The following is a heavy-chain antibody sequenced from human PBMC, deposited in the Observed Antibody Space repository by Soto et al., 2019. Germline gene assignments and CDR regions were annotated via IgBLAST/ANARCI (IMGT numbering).Heavy chain of an antibody. CDR1: GGSVSSTSHY. Sequence: SETLSLTCSVSGGSVSSTSHYWGWIRQPPGKGLEWIGNIYYSGSTYYNPSLKSRVTISVDTSKNQFSLKLSSVTAADTAVYYCARGRSGSYSWFDPWGQGTLVTVSS. CDR3: ARGRSGSYSWFDP. J-gene: IGHJ5*02. V-gene: IGHV4-39*07. CDR2: IYYSGST. D-gene: IGHD1-26*01.